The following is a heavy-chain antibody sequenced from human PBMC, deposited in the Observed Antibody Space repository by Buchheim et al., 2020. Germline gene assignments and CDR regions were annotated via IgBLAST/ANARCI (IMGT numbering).Heavy chain of an antibody. D-gene: IGHD3-10*01. J-gene: IGHJ4*02. CDR3: AKEQYYYGSGSYYNCFDY. CDR2: ISVSGGST. Sequence: EVQLLESGGGLVQPGGSLRLSCAASGFTFSSYAMSWVRQAPGKGLEWVSAISVSGGSTYYADSVKGRFTISRDNSKNTLYLQMNSLRAEDTAVYYCAKEQYYYGSGSYYNCFDYWGQGTL. CDR1: GFTFSSYA. V-gene: IGHV3-23*01.